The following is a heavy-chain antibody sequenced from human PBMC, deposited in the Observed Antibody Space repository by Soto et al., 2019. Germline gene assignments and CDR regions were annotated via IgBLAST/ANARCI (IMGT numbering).Heavy chain of an antibody. V-gene: IGHV1-18*01. D-gene: IGHD1-26*01. CDR1: GYTFTRSG. CDR2: ISSYNGDT. Sequence: ALVKVSCKASGYTFTRSGISWARQAPGQGPEWMGWISSYNGDTNYAQTFQGRVTMTTDTSTSTAYMELRSLRSDDTAVYYCARGGWEFDPWGQGTLVTVSS. CDR3: ARGGWEFDP. J-gene: IGHJ5*02.